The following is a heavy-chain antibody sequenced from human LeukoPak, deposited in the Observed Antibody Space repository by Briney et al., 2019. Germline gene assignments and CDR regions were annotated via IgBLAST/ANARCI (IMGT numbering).Heavy chain of an antibody. J-gene: IGHJ4*02. CDR3: ARGQASDFDY. CDR1: GFTFSSYS. Sequence: GGSLRLSCAASGFTFSSYSMNWVRQAPGKGLEWVSSISSSSSYIYYADSVKGRFTISRDNAKNSLYLQMNSLRAGDTAVYYCARGQASDFDYWGQGTLVTVSS. V-gene: IGHV3-21*01. CDR2: ISSSSSYI.